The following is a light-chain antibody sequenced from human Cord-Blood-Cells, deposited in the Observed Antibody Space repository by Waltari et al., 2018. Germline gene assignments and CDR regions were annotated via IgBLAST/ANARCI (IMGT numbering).Light chain of an antibody. Sequence: QSALTHPASVSGSPGQSITISCTGTSSDVGGYNYVSWYQQHPGKAPQLMIYDVSKPPSGVSNRFSGSQSGNTASLTISGLQAEDEADYYCSSYTSSSTVVFGGGTKLTVL. CDR1: SSDVGGYNY. V-gene: IGLV2-14*01. CDR2: DVS. J-gene: IGLJ2*01. CDR3: SSYTSSSTVV.